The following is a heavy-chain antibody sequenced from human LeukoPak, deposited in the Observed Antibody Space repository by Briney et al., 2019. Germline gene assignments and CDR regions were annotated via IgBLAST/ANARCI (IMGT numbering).Heavy chain of an antibody. CDR3: VRDGYNFGYPDY. CDR1: VGSISISIYY. D-gene: IGHD5-24*01. CDR2: IYYSGST. Sequence: SETLSLTCTLSVGSISISIYYWGWIRQPPGKGLEWIGSIYYSGSTYYNPSLKSRVTISVNTSKNQFSLKLRSVTAADTGVYYCVRDGYNFGYPDYWGQGPLVTVSS. V-gene: IGHV4-39*02. J-gene: IGHJ4*02.